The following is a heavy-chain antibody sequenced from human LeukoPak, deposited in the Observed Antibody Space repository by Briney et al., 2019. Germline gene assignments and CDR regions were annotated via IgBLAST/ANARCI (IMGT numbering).Heavy chain of an antibody. V-gene: IGHV1-45*02. CDR1: GYTFTYRY. CDR3: AGGEGYSYGYV. Sequence: SVKVSCKASGYTFTYRYLHWVRQAPGQALEWMGWITPFNGNTNYAQKFQDRVTITRDRSMSTAYMELSSLRSEDTAMYYCAGGEGYSYGYVWGQGTPVTVSS. D-gene: IGHD5-18*01. CDR2: ITPFNGNT. J-gene: IGHJ4*02.